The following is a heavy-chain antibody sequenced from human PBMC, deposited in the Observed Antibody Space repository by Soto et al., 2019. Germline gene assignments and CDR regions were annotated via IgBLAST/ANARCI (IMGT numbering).Heavy chain of an antibody. J-gene: IGHJ6*02. CDR2: IYYSGST. CDR1: GGSISSSSYN. CDR3: AKQTRQRVVPSARDYYGMDV. Sequence: SETLSLTCTVPGGSISSSSYNRGWIRQPPGKGLEWSGSIYYSGSTYYNPSLKSRVTISVDTSKNQFSLKLSSVTAADTAVYSCAKQTRQRVVPSARDYYGMDVWGQGTTVTVSS. V-gene: IGHV4-39*01. D-gene: IGHD2-2*01.